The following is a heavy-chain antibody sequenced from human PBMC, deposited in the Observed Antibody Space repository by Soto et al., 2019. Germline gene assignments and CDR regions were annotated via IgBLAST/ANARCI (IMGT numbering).Heavy chain of an antibody. J-gene: IGHJ4*02. V-gene: IGHV4-34*01. CDR3: ARGNPTVTTTNPSRLWLRPLRY. Sequence: PSETLSLTCAVYGGSFSGYYWSWIRQPPGKGLEWIGEINHSGSTNYNQSLKSRVTISVDTSKNQFSLKLSSVTAADTAVYYCARGNPTVTTTNPSRLWLRPLRYWGQGTLVTVSS. CDR1: GGSFSGYY. D-gene: IGHD4-17*01. CDR2: INHSGST.